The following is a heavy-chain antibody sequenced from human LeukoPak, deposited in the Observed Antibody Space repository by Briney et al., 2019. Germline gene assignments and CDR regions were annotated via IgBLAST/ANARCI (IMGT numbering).Heavy chain of an antibody. V-gene: IGHV4-38-2*01. D-gene: IGHD3-10*01. CDR1: GYSISSSSY. Sequence: PSETLSLTCAVSGYSISSSSYWGWIRQPPGMRLEWIGSIYHSGSTHYNPSLRSRVTISVETSKNQFSLKLSSVTAADTAVYCTSGCFDYWGQGALVTVSS. J-gene: IGHJ4*02. CDR2: IYHSGST. CDR3: SGCFDY.